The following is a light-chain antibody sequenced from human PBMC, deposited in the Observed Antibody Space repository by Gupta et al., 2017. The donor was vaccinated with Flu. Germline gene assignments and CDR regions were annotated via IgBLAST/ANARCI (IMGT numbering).Light chain of an antibody. Sequence: ASSVTASVGDDVTITCRASRDISNWLAWYQQKPGKPPKLLIFAAHTLQSGVPSRFSGSGSGTDFTLTINGLQTEDFATYFCQQSDGFPITFGGGAKVEIK. V-gene: IGKV1D-12*01. CDR1: RDISNW. CDR3: QQSDGFPIT. J-gene: IGKJ4*01. CDR2: AAH.